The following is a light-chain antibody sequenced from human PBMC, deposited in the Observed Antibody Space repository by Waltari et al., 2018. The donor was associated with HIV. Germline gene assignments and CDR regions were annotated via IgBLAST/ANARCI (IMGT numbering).Light chain of an antibody. Sequence: QSALTQPPSASGSPGPAVNMSCTVATSYIHAYNFISWYQQYSGKAPKLIIFEVTKRPSGVPDRFSGSRSGNTASLIVSGLQAEDEAVYFCSSFAGSNKLFGGGTKLTVL. V-gene: IGLV2-8*01. CDR2: EVT. CDR3: SSFAGSNKL. CDR1: TSYIHAYNF. J-gene: IGLJ2*01.